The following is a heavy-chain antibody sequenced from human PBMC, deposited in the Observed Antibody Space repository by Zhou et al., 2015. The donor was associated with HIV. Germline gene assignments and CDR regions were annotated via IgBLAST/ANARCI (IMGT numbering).Heavy chain of an antibody. V-gene: IGHV1-2*02. D-gene: IGHD6-19*01. Sequence: QVQLVQSGAEVEKPGASVQVSCKTSGYAFTDYFIHWVRQAPGQGLEWMGWINPDTGGTKNAQKFQGRVSMTRDTSMSTAYMELTRLRSDDTAVYYCARVDPFTAGWSFDYWGQGTLVTVSS. CDR2: INPDTGGT. CDR1: GYAFTDYF. CDR3: ARVDPFTAGWSFDY. J-gene: IGHJ4*02.